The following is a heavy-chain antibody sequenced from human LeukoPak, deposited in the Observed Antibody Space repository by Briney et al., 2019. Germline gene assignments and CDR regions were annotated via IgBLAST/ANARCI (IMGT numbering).Heavy chain of an antibody. CDR1: GYTFTSYA. CDR3: ARVDILTGYYFFDS. V-gene: IGHV1-18*01. CDR2: ISSNDGNT. D-gene: IGHD3-9*01. Sequence: ASVKVSCKASGYTFTSYAMHWVRQAPGQGLEWMGWISSNDGNTYYVQNFQGRVTMTTDTSTSTAYMELRSLRSDDTAVYYCARVDILTGYYFFDSWGQGTLVTVSS. J-gene: IGHJ4*02.